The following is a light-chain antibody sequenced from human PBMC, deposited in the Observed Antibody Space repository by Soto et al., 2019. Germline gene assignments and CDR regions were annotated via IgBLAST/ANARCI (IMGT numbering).Light chain of an antibody. Sequence: EIVLTQSPGTLSLSPGERATLFCRASQSVSSYLAWYQQKPGQAPRLLIYDASNRATGIPARFSGSGSGTDFTLTISSLEPEDFAVYYCQQRSNWPRTFGQGTKLEIK. CDR3: QQRSNWPRT. J-gene: IGKJ2*01. CDR1: QSVSSY. V-gene: IGKV3-11*01. CDR2: DAS.